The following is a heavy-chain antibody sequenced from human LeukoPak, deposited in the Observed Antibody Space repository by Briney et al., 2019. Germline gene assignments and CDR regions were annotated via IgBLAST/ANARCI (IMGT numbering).Heavy chain of an antibody. CDR2: ISSSSSYI. D-gene: IGHD2-8*01. Sequence: PGGSLRLSCAASGFTFSSYSMNWVRQAPGKGLEWVSSISSSSSYIYYADSVKGRFTISRDNSKNTLYLQMNSLRAEDTAVYYCARARLYVIGFDYWGQGTLVTVSS. V-gene: IGHV3-21*01. CDR3: ARARLYVIGFDY. CDR1: GFTFSSYS. J-gene: IGHJ4*02.